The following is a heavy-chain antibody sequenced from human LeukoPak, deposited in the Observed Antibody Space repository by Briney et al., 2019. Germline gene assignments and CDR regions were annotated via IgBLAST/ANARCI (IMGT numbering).Heavy chain of an antibody. CDR3: ARSCGTCSIDP. Sequence: GGSLRLSCAASGFTFSNYVMDWVRQAPGRGLEWVGRIRNKADSYTTEYAASVKGRFTISRDDSKNSVYLQMNSLKTEDTALYYCARSCGTCSIDPWGQGTLVTVSS. CDR1: GFTFSNYV. CDR2: IRNKADSYTT. V-gene: IGHV3-72*01. J-gene: IGHJ5*02. D-gene: IGHD2-15*01.